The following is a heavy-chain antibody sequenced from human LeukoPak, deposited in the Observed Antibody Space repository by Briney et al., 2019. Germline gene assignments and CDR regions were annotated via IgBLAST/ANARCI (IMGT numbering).Heavy chain of an antibody. CDR3: ARGQDLTTVTSRSVFGIDY. V-gene: IGHV4-61*08. CDR2: IYYSGST. Sequence: SETLSLTCTVSGGSISSGGYYWSWIRQHPGKGLEWIGYIYYSGSTNYNPSLRSRVTISVYTSKNQFSLKLSSVTAADTAVYFCARGQDLTTVTSRSVFGIDYWGQGTLVTVSS. CDR1: GGSISSGGYY. J-gene: IGHJ4*02. D-gene: IGHD4-17*01.